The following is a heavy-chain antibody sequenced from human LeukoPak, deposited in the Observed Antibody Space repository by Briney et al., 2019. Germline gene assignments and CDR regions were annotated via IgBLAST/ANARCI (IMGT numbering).Heavy chain of an antibody. CDR2: ISGYNGNT. J-gene: IGHJ4*02. Sequence: ASVKVSCKASGYTFTSYYMHWVRQAPGHGLEWLGWISGYNGNTNFAQKFQDRVTMTTDTSTSTAYMELGSLRSDDTAVYYCARDMYDSSGYFDYWGQGTLVTVSS. V-gene: IGHV1-18*04. CDR3: ARDMYDSSGYFDY. D-gene: IGHD3-22*01. CDR1: GYTFTSYY.